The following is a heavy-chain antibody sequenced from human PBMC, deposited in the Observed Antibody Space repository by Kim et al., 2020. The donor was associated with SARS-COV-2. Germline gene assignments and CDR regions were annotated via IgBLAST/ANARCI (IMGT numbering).Heavy chain of an antibody. CDR2: IIPIFGTA. J-gene: IGHJ5*02. CDR1: GGTFSSYA. V-gene: IGHV1-69*13. Sequence: SVKVSCKASGGTFSSYAISWVRQAPGQGLEWMGGIIPIFGTANYAQKFQGRVTITADESTSTAYMELSSLRSEDTAVYYCARDLITMVRGVIFGWFDPWGQGTLVTVSS. CDR3: ARDLITMVRGVIFGWFDP. D-gene: IGHD3-10*01.